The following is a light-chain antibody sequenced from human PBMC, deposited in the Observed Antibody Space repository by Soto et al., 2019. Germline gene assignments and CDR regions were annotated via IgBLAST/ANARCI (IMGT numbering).Light chain of an antibody. CDR2: EVS. CDR1: GSDVGGYNY. V-gene: IGLV2-8*01. CDR3: SSYAGSNTDVV. Sequence: QSALTQPPSASGSPGQSVTISCTGTGSDVGGYNYVSWYQQHPGKAPKLMIYEVSKRPSGVPDRFSGSKSGNTASLTVSGLQAEDEADYYCSSYAGSNTDVVFGGGTQLTVL. J-gene: IGLJ2*01.